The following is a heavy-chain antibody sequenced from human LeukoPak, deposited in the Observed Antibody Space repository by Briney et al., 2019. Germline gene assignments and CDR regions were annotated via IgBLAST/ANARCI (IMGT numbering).Heavy chain of an antibody. Sequence: GSLRLSCAASGFTFSSYSMNWVRQAPRKGLEWVSSISSSSTYIYYADSVKGRFTISRDNAKNSLYLQMNSLRAEDTAMYYCARDEIFGVLIPLDYWGQGTLVTVSS. CDR2: ISSSSTYI. V-gene: IGHV3-21*01. CDR3: ARDEIFGVLIPLDY. J-gene: IGHJ4*02. CDR1: GFTFSSYS. D-gene: IGHD3-3*01.